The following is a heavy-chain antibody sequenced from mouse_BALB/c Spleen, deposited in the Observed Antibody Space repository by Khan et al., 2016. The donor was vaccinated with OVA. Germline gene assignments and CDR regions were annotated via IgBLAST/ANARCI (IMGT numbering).Heavy chain of an antibody. J-gene: IGHJ2*01. CDR3: VSYDGYCFDY. V-gene: IGHV3-8*02. CDR2: IDYSGNT. Sequence: EVQLQESGPSLVKPSQTLSLTCSVTGDSITSGYWNWIRKFPGNKFEYMGYIDYSGNTYYNPSLESRISITRDTAKNHYYLQLNSVTTEYTATYYCVSYDGYCFDYWGQGTTLTVSS. CDR1: GDSITSGY. D-gene: IGHD1-2*01.